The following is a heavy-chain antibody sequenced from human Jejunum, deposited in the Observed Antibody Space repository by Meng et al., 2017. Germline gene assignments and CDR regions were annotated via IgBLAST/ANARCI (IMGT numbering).Heavy chain of an antibody. V-gene: IGHV4-59*01. CDR3: ARDKWGGKSKKWFFDGMDV. CDR2: IHNRDGP. J-gene: IGHJ6*02. D-gene: IGHD3-22*01. CDR1: GASTSRDY. Sequence: GSLRLSGTVSGASTSRDYWSWIRQPPGRGREWIGYIHNRDGPKYSPSLRSRVSPSIDTSKNQFSLPLTSVTAADTAVYYCARDKWGGKSKKWFFDGMDVWGQGTTVTVSS.